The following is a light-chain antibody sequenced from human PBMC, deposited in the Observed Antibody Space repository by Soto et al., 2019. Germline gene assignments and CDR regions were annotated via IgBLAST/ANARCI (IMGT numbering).Light chain of an antibody. V-gene: IGLV1-47*01. Sequence: QSVLTQPPSASGTPGQRVTISCSGSSSNIGSNYVYWYQQLPGTAPKLLTYRNNQRPSGVPDRFSGSKSGTSASLAISGPRSADESDYYCAAWDDSMSGVVFGGGTKLAAL. CDR3: AAWDDSMSGVV. J-gene: IGLJ2*01. CDR2: RNN. CDR1: SSNIGSNY.